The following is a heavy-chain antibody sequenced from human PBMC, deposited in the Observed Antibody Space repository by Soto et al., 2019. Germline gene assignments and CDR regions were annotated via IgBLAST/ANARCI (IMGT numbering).Heavy chain of an antibody. Sequence: QVQLVESGGGLVEPGGSLTLSCAASGFIFSDYYMGWIRQAPGKGLAWVSYIGNSGSPIFYADSVKGRFSISRDNAKNSLFLQMNSLRADDSAVYYCARGEYNLQPGGWFDPWGQGTLVTVSS. CDR1: GFIFSDYY. CDR3: ARGEYNLQPGGWFDP. V-gene: IGHV3-11*01. J-gene: IGHJ5*02. D-gene: IGHD1-20*01. CDR2: IGNSGSPI.